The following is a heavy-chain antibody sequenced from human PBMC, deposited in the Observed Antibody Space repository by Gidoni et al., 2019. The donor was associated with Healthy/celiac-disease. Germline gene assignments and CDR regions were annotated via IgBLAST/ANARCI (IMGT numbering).Heavy chain of an antibody. CDR1: GFTFSSYG. J-gene: IGHJ5*02. Sequence: QVQLVESGGGVVQPGRSLRLSCAASGFTFSSYGMHWVRQAPGKGLEWVAVISYDGSNKYYADSVKGRFTISRDNSKNTLYLQMNSLRAEDTAVYYCAKGSIAAAGLYNWFDPWGQGTLVTVSS. D-gene: IGHD6-13*01. V-gene: IGHV3-30*18. CDR2: ISYDGSNK. CDR3: AKGSIAAAGLYNWFDP.